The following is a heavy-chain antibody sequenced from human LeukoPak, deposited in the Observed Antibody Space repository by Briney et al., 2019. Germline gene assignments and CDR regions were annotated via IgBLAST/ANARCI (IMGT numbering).Heavy chain of an antibody. J-gene: IGHJ3*02. CDR1: GFTFDDHA. CDR3: AKEKLPYYYDSSGYLLYDAFDI. Sequence: GGSLRLSCAASGFTFDDHAMHWVRQAPGKGLEWVSGISWNSGSIGYADSVKGRFTISRDNAKNSLYLQMNSLRAEDMALYYCAKEKLPYYYDSSGYLLYDAFDIWGQGTMVTVSS. CDR2: ISWNSGSI. V-gene: IGHV3-9*03. D-gene: IGHD3-22*01.